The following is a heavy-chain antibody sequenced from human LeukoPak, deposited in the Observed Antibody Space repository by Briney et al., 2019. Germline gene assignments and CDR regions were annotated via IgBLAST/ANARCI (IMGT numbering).Heavy chain of an antibody. CDR3: ARVGRADYYGWWGIDP. CDR2: INPNSGGT. CDR1: GYTFTGYY. D-gene: IGHD3-10*01. Sequence: ASVKVSCKASGYTFTGYYMHWVRQAPGQGLEWMGWINPNSGGTNYAQKFQGRVTMTRDTSISTAYMELSRLRSDDTAVYYCARVGRADYYGWWGIDPWGQGTLVTVSS. V-gene: IGHV1-2*02. J-gene: IGHJ5*02.